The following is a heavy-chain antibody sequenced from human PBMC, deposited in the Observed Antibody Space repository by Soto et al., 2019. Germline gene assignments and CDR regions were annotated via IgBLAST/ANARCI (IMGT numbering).Heavy chain of an antibody. CDR2: IKQDGSEK. J-gene: IGHJ6*03. Sequence: PGGSLRLSCAASGVTFSSYWMSWVRQAPGKGLEWVANIKQDGSEKYYVDSVKGRFTISRDNAKNSLYLQMNSLRAEDTAVYYCARDLNYYYMDVWGKGTTVTVSS. V-gene: IGHV3-7*01. CDR1: GVTFSSYW. CDR3: ARDLNYYYMDV.